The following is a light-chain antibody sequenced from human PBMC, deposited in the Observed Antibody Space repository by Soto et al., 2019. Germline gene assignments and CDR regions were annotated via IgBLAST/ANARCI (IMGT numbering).Light chain of an antibody. J-gene: IGKJ1*01. Sequence: DIVMTQSPLSLPVTPGEPASISCRSSQSLLHSNGYNYLDWYLQHLGQSPQLLRYLSSNRASGVPDRFSRSGAGTDFTMKISRVEAEDVGVDYYMHALQPPRTFGQGTKVEIK. V-gene: IGKV2-28*01. CDR2: LSS. CDR3: MHALQPPRT. CDR1: QSLLHSNGYNY.